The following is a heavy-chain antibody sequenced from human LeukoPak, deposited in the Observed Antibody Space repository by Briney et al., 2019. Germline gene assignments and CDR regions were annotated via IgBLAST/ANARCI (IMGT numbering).Heavy chain of an antibody. CDR3: ARDRADYDSSGYLTGAYFDY. Sequence: GGSLRLSCVASGFTFSIYTMSWVRQAPGKGLEWVSSITSSSSSMYSADSVKGRFTISRDNSKNTLYLQMNSLRAEDTAVYYCARDRADYDSSGYLTGAYFDYWGQGTLVTVSS. J-gene: IGHJ4*02. CDR2: ITSSSSSM. D-gene: IGHD3-22*01. V-gene: IGHV3-21*01. CDR1: GFTFSIYT.